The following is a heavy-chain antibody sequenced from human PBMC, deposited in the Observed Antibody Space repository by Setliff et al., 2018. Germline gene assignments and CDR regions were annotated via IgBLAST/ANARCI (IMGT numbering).Heavy chain of an antibody. J-gene: IGHJ4*02. D-gene: IGHD2-15*01. CDR3: ARAVGYCSGGSCYKGDDY. CDR2: ISAYNGNT. CDR1: GYTFTSYG. Sequence: GASVKVSCKASGYTFTSYGISWVRQAPGQGLEWMGWISAYNGNTNYAQKLQGRVTMTTDTSTNTAYMEVRSLGSDDTAMYYCARAVGYCSGGSCYKGDDYWGQGTRVTVSS. V-gene: IGHV1-18*01.